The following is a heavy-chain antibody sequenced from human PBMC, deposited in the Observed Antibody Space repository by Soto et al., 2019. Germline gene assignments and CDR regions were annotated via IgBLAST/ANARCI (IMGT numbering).Heavy chain of an antibody. V-gene: IGHV4-39*01. D-gene: IGHD2-2*01. Sequence: PSETLSLTCTVSGGSISSSSYYWGWIRQPPGKGLEWIGSIYYSGSTYYNPSLKSRVTISVDTSKNQFSLKLSSVTAADTAVYYCARNKGYCSSTSCYGMDVWGQGATVTVSS. J-gene: IGHJ6*02. CDR3: ARNKGYCSSTSCYGMDV. CDR1: GGSISSSSYY. CDR2: IYYSGST.